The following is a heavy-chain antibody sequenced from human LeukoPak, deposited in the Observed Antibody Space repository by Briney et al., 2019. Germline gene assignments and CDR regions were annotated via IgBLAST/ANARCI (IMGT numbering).Heavy chain of an antibody. CDR2: MNYSGRT. Sequence: SETLSLTCAVYGGSFSGYYWSWIRQPPGKGLEWIGEMNYSGRTNNTPSLKSRVTISVDTSKNQFSLKLSSVTAADTAVYYCARDLGYCSSTSCPFDYWGQGTLVTVSS. V-gene: IGHV4-34*01. D-gene: IGHD2-2*01. CDR3: ARDLGYCSSTSCPFDY. CDR1: GGSFSGYY. J-gene: IGHJ4*02.